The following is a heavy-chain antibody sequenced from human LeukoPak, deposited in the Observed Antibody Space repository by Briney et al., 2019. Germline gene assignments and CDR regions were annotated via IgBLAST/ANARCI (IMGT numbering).Heavy chain of an antibody. D-gene: IGHD6-13*01. V-gene: IGHV1-8*03. J-gene: IGHJ4*01. CDR1: GYTFTSYD. CDR2: MNPNSGNT. Sequence: ASVKVSCKASGYTFTSYDINWVRQATGQGLEWMGWMNPNSGNTGYAQKFQGRVTITRNTSISTAYMELSSLRSEDTAVYYCARTPGSWYYYNILSAQSPYYFDYWGQGTLVTVSS. CDR3: ARTPGSWYYYNILSAQSPYYFDY.